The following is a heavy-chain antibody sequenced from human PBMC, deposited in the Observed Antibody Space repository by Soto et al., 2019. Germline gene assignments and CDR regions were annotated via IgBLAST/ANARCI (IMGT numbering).Heavy chain of an antibody. D-gene: IGHD3-22*01. Sequence: GGSLRLSCAASGFTFSSYAMHWVRQAPGKGLEWVAVISYDGSNKYYADSVKGRFTISRDNSKNTLYLQMNSLRAEDTAVYYCARASYYYDSSGYYQTRGFGYYFDYWGQGTLVTVSS. CDR1: GFTFSSYA. CDR3: ARASYYYDSSGYYQTRGFGYYFDY. V-gene: IGHV3-30-3*01. CDR2: ISYDGSNK. J-gene: IGHJ4*02.